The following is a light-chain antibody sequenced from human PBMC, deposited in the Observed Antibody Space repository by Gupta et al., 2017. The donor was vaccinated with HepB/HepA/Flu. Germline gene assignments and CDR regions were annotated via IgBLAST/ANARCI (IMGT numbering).Light chain of an antibody. CDR1: QSISSY. CDR3: HQSYSNPWT. J-gene: IGKJ1*01. V-gene: IGKV1-39*01. CDR2: AAS. Sequence: VDSVTITCRASQSISSYLNWYQQKPGKAPKLLIYAASSLQSGVPSRFSGSGSGTDFTLTISSLQAEDFAIYYCHQSYSNPWTFGQGTKVEIK.